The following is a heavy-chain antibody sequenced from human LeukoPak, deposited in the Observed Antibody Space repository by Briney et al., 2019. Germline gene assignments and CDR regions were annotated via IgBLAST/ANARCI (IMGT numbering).Heavy chain of an antibody. CDR3: ARSAGNYYYYMDV. V-gene: IGHV4-4*07. CDR1: GDSISGFY. D-gene: IGHD1-26*01. Sequence: PSETLSLTCTVSGDSISGFYWSWIRQAAGKGLEWIGHIYTSGSTNYNPSLKSRVTISLDTSKNQFSLKLSSVTAADTAVYYCARSAGNYYYYMDVWGKGTTVTVSS. J-gene: IGHJ6*03. CDR2: IYTSGST.